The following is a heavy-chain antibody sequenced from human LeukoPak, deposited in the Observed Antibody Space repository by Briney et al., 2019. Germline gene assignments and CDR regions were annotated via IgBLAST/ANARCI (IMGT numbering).Heavy chain of an antibody. V-gene: IGHV1-2*06. CDR3: ARDLPFED. CDR2: IYPSSGGT. Sequence: ASVKVSCKASGYTFTNYHMHWVRQAPGQGLEWMGRIYPSSGGTNYAQKFQGRITLTTDTSMNTAYMELSRLRSDDTAVYYCARDLPFEDWGQGTLVTVSS. D-gene: IGHD2/OR15-2a*01. J-gene: IGHJ4*02. CDR1: GYTFTNYH.